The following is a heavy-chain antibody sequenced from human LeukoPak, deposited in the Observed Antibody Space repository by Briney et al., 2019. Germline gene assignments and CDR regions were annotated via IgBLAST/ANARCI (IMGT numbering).Heavy chain of an antibody. CDR1: GFTFSSYW. Sequence: GGSLRLSCEGSGFTFSSYWINWVRQAPGKGLDWVATIKPDGSAKYYADSVKDRFTISRDNAKNSLYLQMNSLRVEDTAMYYCARNILTSDGLWGQGTLVTVYS. CDR3: ARNILTSDGL. J-gene: IGHJ4*02. V-gene: IGHV3-7*01. CDR2: IKPDGSAK. D-gene: IGHD2-8*01.